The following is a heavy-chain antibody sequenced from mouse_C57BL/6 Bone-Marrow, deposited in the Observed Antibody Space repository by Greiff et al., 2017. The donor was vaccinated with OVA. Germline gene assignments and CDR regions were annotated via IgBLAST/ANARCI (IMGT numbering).Heavy chain of an antibody. CDR2: IDPNSGVT. J-gene: IGHJ3*01. Sequence: QVQLQQPGAELVKPGASVKMSCTASGYTFTSYYMHWVKQRPGRGLEWIGRIDPNSGVTKYNEKFKSKATLTVDKPSSTAYMQLSSLTSDDSADYYCASYSFDYWGQGTLVTVSA. V-gene: IGHV1-72*01. CDR1: GYTFTSYY. CDR3: ASYSFDY. D-gene: IGHD1-1*01.